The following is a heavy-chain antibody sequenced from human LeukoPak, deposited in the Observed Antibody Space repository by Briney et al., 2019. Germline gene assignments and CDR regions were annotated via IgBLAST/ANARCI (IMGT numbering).Heavy chain of an antibody. V-gene: IGHV3-73*01. CDR2: IRNKAHNYAT. CDR3: VRQGDYRLWYFDL. Sequence: PGGSLSLSCATSGLTFSGSAIHWVRQASGKGLEWVGRIRNKAHNYATTYEASLKGRFTISRDDASNTAYLQMNSLETEDTAIYYCVRQGDYRLWYFDLWGSGAPVTVSS. J-gene: IGHJ2*01. CDR1: GLTFSGSA. D-gene: IGHD4-17*01.